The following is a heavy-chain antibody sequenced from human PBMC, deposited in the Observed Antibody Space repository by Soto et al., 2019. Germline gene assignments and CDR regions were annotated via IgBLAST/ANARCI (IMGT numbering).Heavy chain of an antibody. CDR2: MNPNSGNT. CDR3: ARGRRMYYYDSIGYYNGVCFDP. Sequence: ASVKVSCKASGYTFTSYDINWVRQATGQGLEWMGWMNPNSGNTGYAQKFQGRVTMTRNTSISTAYMEPSSLRSEDTAVYYCARGRRMYYYDSIGYYNGVCFDPWGQGTLVTVSS. J-gene: IGHJ5*02. D-gene: IGHD3-22*01. V-gene: IGHV1-8*01. CDR1: GYTFTSYD.